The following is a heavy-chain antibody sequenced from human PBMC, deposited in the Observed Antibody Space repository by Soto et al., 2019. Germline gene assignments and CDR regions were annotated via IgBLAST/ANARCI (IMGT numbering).Heavy chain of an antibody. CDR3: ATISTMVRGVIILRALDV. D-gene: IGHD3-10*01. V-gene: IGHV4-39*01. Sequence: PSETMSLTCTVSGGSICSSSYYGGWIRQPPGKGLEWIGSIYYSGSTYYNPSLKSRVTISVDTSKNRFSLKLSSVTAADTAVYYCATISTMVRGVIILRALDVWGKGTTVTVSS. J-gene: IGHJ6*04. CDR1: GGSICSSSYY. CDR2: IYYSGST.